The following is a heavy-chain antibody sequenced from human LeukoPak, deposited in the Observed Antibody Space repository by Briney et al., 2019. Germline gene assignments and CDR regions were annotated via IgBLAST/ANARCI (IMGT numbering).Heavy chain of an antibody. D-gene: IGHD1-26*01. Sequence: PSETLSLTCTVSGPSISSYYWSWIRQPPGKGLEWIGYMYNSGSTNYNPSLKSRVTISIDTSKNQVSLRLSSVTAAGTAVYYCARQGSGGRSFDVWGQGTMVTVSS. CDR2: MYNSGST. CDR3: ARQGSGGRSFDV. V-gene: IGHV4-59*08. CDR1: GPSISSYY. J-gene: IGHJ3*01.